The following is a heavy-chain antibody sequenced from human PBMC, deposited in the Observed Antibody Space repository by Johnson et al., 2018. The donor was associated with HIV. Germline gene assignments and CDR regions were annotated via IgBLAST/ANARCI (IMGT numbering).Heavy chain of an antibody. D-gene: IGHD2-2*01. V-gene: IGHV3-30*18. J-gene: IGHJ3*02. CDR1: GFTFSDSY. Sequence: QVQLVESGGGLVQPGGSLRLSCAASGFTFSDSYMAWIRQAPGQGLEWVAVISNDGSNKYYADSVKGRFTISRDNSKNTLYLQMKSLRAEDTAVYYCAKGLVPAGGSRRTGAPDAFDIWGQGTMVTVSS. CDR2: ISNDGSNK. CDR3: AKGLVPAGGSRRTGAPDAFDI.